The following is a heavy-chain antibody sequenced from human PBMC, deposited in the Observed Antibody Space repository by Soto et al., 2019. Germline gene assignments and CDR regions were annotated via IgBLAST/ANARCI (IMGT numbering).Heavy chain of an antibody. CDR2: IHSTRSP. D-gene: IGHD4-17*01. J-gene: IGHJ5*02. CDR1: GDSVSKYY. CDR3: ARSPAYGDYANLDT. V-gene: IGHV4-4*07. Sequence: SETLSLPCPVSGDSVSKYYWSWIRQPAEKGLEWIGRIHSTRSPNYNPSLKSRVTMSVDTSKNQFSLKLNLTSVTAADTAVYYCARSPAYGDYANLDTWGQGTLVTVSS.